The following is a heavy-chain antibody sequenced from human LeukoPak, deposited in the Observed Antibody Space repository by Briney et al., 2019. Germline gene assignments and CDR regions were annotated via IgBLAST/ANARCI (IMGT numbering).Heavy chain of an antibody. D-gene: IGHD3-10*01. CDR3: ARVYGSGPFHYYGIDV. CDR1: GFTVSSNY. Sequence: PGGSPRLSCAASGFTVSSNYMSWVRQAPGKGLEWVSSISTTTSYMYYADSVKGRLTISRDNAKNSLYLQMNSLRAEDTAVYYCARVYGSGPFHYYGIDVWGQETTVTVSS. V-gene: IGHV3-21*06. J-gene: IGHJ6*02. CDR2: ISTTTSYM.